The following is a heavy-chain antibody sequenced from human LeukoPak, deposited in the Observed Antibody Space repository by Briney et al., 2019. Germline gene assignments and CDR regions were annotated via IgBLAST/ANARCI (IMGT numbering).Heavy chain of an antibody. V-gene: IGHV4-39*01. CDR1: GGSISSSSYY. CDR3: ARLQLWLRGFDY. D-gene: IGHD5-18*01. Sequence: SETLSLTCTVSGGSISSSSYYWGWIRQPPGKGLEWIGSIYYSGSTYYNPSLKSRVIISVDTSKNQFSLKLSSETAADTAVYYCARLQLWLRGFDYWGQGTLVTVSS. J-gene: IGHJ4*02. CDR2: IYYSGST.